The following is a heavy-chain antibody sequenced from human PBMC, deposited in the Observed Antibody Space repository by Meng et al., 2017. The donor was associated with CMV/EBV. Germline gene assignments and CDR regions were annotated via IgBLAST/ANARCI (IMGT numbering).Heavy chain of an antibody. J-gene: IGHJ6*02. CDR2: MNPNSGNT. CDR3: ARGGYGSGVPYGMDV. D-gene: IGHD3-10*01. CDR1: GYTFTSYD. V-gene: IGHV1-8*03. Sequence: ASVKVSCKASGYTFTSYDINWVLQATGQGLEWMGWMNPNSGNTGYAQKFQGRVTITRNTSISTAYMELSSLRSEDTAVYYCARGGYGSGVPYGMDVWGQGTTVTVSS.